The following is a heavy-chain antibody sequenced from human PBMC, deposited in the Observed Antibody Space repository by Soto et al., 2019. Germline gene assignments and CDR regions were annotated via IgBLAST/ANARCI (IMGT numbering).Heavy chain of an antibody. V-gene: IGHV1-8*01. CDR2: MNPNSGNT. Sequence: ASVTVSCTASGYTFTSYDINWVRQATGQGLEWMGWMNPNSGNTGYAQKFQGRVTMTRNTSISTAYMELSSLRSEDTAVYYCARGNWNDDQGAFDIWGQGTMVTVSS. CDR1: GYTFTSYD. CDR3: ARGNWNDDQGAFDI. J-gene: IGHJ3*02. D-gene: IGHD1-1*01.